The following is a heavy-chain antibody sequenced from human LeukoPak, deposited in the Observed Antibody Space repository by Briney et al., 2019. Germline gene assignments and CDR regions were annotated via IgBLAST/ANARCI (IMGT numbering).Heavy chain of an antibody. V-gene: IGHV4-4*07. CDR1: GGPSNIYY. CDR2: IYTSGST. Sequence: PSETLSLTCTVSGGPSNIYYRSWVRQPAGKGLEWIGRIYTSGSTNYNPSLKSRVSMSVDTSKNQFSLRLRSVTAADTAVYYCARESGYYYDTSGYTFDYWGQGILVTV. J-gene: IGHJ4*02. D-gene: IGHD3-22*01. CDR3: ARESGYYYDTSGYTFDY.